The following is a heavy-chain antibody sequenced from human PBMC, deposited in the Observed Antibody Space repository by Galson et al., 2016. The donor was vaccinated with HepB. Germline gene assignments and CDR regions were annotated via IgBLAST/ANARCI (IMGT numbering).Heavy chain of an antibody. CDR3: AKVGFSDLDY. V-gene: IGHV3-23*01. J-gene: IGHJ4*02. CDR2: ISSSGEHI. Sequence: SLRLSCAASGFTFSSYAMIWVRQSPGEGLEWVSSISSSGEHISYADSVKGRFTISRDNSKNTVSLLMSSLRADDTAIYYCAKVGFSDLDYWGQGTLVTVSS. D-gene: IGHD1-26*01. CDR1: GFTFSSYA.